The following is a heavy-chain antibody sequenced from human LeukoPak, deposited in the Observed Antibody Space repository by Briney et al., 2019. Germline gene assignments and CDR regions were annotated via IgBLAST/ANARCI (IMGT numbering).Heavy chain of an antibody. CDR3: AKDLYDIVVVPAAISY. V-gene: IGHV3-30*18. CDR1: GFTFSSYG. CDR2: ISYDGSNK. D-gene: IGHD2-2*01. J-gene: IGHJ4*02. Sequence: PGRSLRLSCAASGFTFSSYGMHWVRQAPGKGLEWVAVISYDGSNKYYADSVKGRFTTSRDNSKNTLYLQMNSLRAEDTAVYYCAKDLYDIVVVPAAISYWGQGTLVTVSS.